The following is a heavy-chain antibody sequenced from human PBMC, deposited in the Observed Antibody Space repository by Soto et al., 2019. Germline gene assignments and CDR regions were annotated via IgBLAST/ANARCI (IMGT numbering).Heavy chain of an antibody. Sequence: PGGSLRLSCSASGFTFSSYAMHWVRQAPGKGLEYVSAISSNGGSTYYADSVKGRFTISRDNSKNTLYLQMSSLRAEDTAVHYCVKARGFPYYYDSSGYYDYWGQGTLVTVSS. V-gene: IGHV3-64D*06. CDR1: GFTFSSYA. D-gene: IGHD3-22*01. J-gene: IGHJ4*02. CDR2: ISSNGGST. CDR3: VKARGFPYYYDSSGYYDY.